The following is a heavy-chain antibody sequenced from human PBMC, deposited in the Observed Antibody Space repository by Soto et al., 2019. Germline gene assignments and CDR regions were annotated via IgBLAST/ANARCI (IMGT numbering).Heavy chain of an antibody. D-gene: IGHD3-3*01. CDR1: GGTFSSYA. Sequence: QVQLVQSGAEVKKPGSSVKVSCKASGGTFSSYAISWVRQAPGQGLEWMGGIIPIFGTANYAQKFQGRVTITADESTSTAYMELSSLRSEDTAVYYCARGRLNTIFGAVINSDYYGMDVWGQGTTVTVSS. J-gene: IGHJ6*02. CDR3: ARGRLNTIFGAVINSDYYGMDV. CDR2: IIPIFGTA. V-gene: IGHV1-69*01.